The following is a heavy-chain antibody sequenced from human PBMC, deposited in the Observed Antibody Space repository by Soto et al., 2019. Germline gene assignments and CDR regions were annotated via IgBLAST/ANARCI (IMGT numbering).Heavy chain of an antibody. V-gene: IGHV3-15*01. Sequence: EVQLVESGGGLVKPGGSLRLSCAASGFTFSNAWMSWVRQAPGKGLEWVGRIKSKTDGGTTDYAAPVKGRFTISRDDSKNTLYLQMNSLKTEDTAVYYCTTFPDYDFWTGYYYYMDVWGKGTTVTVSS. CDR2: IKSKTDGGTT. CDR1: GFTFSNAW. D-gene: IGHD3-3*01. J-gene: IGHJ6*03. CDR3: TTFPDYDFWTGYYYYMDV.